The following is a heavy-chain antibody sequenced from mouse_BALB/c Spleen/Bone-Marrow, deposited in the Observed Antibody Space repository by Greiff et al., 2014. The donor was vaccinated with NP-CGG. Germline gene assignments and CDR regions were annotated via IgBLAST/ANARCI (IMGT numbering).Heavy chain of an antibody. CDR2: IDPANGNT. V-gene: IGHV14-3*02. J-gene: IGHJ2*01. D-gene: IGHD1-1*01. Sequence: DVKLVESGAELVKPGASVKSSCTASGFNIKDTYMHWVKQRPEQGLEWIGRIDPANGNTKYDPKFQGKATITADTSSNTAYLQLSSLTSEDTAVYYCARYYYGSSYFDYWGQGTTLTVSS. CDR1: GFNIKDTY. CDR3: ARYYYGSSYFDY.